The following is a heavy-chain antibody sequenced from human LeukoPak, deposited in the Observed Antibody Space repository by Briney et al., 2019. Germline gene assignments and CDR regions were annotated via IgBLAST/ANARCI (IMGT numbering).Heavy chain of an antibody. D-gene: IGHD2-2*01. V-gene: IGHV4-4*07. CDR1: GGSISSYY. Sequence: SETLSLTCTVSGGSISSYYWSWIRQPAGKGLEWIGRIYTSGSTNYNPSLKSRVTMSVDTSKNQFSLKLGSVTAADTAVYYCARERETYCSSTSCYEGRQYYYYYMDVWGKGTTVTISS. J-gene: IGHJ6*03. CDR2: IYTSGST. CDR3: ARERETYCSSTSCYEGRQYYYYYMDV.